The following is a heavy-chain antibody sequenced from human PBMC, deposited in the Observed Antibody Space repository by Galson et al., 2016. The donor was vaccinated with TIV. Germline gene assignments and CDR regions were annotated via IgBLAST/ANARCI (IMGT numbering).Heavy chain of an antibody. CDR2: IHHNRGT. Sequence: SETLSLTCAVSGYSIIANNWWGWIRQSPGKGLQWIGYIHHNRGTYYNSSLKSRLTMSVDTSKDQFSLQLTSVTTIDTSVYYCGRKATSGGYVFYIWGQGTMVTVSS. CDR3: GRKATSGGYVFYI. D-gene: IGHD5-12*01. CDR1: GYSIIANNW. V-gene: IGHV4-28*01. J-gene: IGHJ3*02.